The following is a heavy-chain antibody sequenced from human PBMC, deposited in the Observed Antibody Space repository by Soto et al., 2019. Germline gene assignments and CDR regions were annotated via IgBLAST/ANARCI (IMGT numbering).Heavy chain of an antibody. D-gene: IGHD1-26*01. Sequence: GGSLRLSCAASGLTFSGYEMNWVRQAPGKGLEWVSYISSSGSSISYADSVKGRFTITRDNAKNSLYLQMNSLRAEDTAVYYCATDSGSYSGYSYYAMDVWGQGTTVTVSS. V-gene: IGHV3-48*03. CDR2: ISSSGSSI. CDR3: ATDSGSYSGYSYYAMDV. J-gene: IGHJ6*02. CDR1: GLTFSGYE.